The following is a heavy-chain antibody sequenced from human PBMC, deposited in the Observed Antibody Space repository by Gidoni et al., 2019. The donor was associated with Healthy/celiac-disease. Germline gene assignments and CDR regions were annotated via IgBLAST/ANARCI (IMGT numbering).Heavy chain of an antibody. CDR2: INDSGST. Sequence: QVQVQQWGARLLKPSETLSLTCAVYGGSFSGYYWSWIRQPPGKGLEWIGEINDSGSTNYNPSLKSRVTISVDTSKNQFSLKLSSVTAADTAVYYCARLTSGYYSEYFFDYWGQGTLVTVSS. J-gene: IGHJ4*02. CDR1: GGSFSGYY. D-gene: IGHD3-22*01. V-gene: IGHV4-34*01. CDR3: ARLTSGYYSEYFFDY.